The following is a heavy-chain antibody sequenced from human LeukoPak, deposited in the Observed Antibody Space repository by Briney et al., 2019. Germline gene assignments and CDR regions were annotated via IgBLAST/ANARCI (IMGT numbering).Heavy chain of an antibody. CDR2: INPSGGST. CDR1: GYTFTSYY. D-gene: IGHD3-22*01. J-gene: IGHJ3*02. Sequence: GASVKVSCKASGYTFTSYYMHWVRQAPGQGLEWMGIINPSGGSTSYAQKFQGRVTMTRDMSTSTVYMELSSLRSEDTAAYYCARDGTLNYYDSSGYRDAFDIWGQGTMVTVSS. V-gene: IGHV1-46*01. CDR3: ARDGTLNYYDSSGYRDAFDI.